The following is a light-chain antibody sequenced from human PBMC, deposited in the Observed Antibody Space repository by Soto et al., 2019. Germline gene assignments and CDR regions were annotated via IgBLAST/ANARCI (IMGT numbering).Light chain of an antibody. CDR3: QQRSDWPTT. Sequence: EIVLTQSPATLSLSPGERATLSCRASQSVSSYLAWYQQKPGQAPRLLIYDASNWATGIPARFSGSGSGTAFTLTISSLDPDDYAVYSCQQRSDWPTTFGGGTKVQIK. V-gene: IGKV3-11*01. J-gene: IGKJ4*01. CDR2: DAS. CDR1: QSVSSY.